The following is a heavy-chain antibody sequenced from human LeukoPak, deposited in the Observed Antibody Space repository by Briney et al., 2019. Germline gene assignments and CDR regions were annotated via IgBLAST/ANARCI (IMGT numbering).Heavy chain of an antibody. V-gene: IGHV4-61*01. CDR2: IYNGVNT. J-gene: IGHJ5*02. CDR1: GASVSSASY. CDR3: ARSRAFNSGAFDP. Sequence: SETLSLTCTVSGASVSSASYWTWIRQPPGKGVEWIAHIYNGVNTNYNPSLKSRVTISVGTSKNQFSLRLNSVTAADTAVYYCARSRAFNSGAFDPWGQGSLVTVSS. D-gene: IGHD1-26*01.